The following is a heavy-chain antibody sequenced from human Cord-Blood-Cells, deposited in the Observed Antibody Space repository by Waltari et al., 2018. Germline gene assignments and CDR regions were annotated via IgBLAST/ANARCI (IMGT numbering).Heavy chain of an antibody. CDR2: INHSGST. V-gene: IGHV4-34*01. J-gene: IGHJ5*02. CDR3: ARRQGYGSGSYIWFDP. Sequence: CAVYGGSFSGYYWSWIRQPPGKGLEWIGEINHSGSTNYNPSLKSRVTISVDTSKNQFSLKLSSVTAADTAVYYCARRQGYGSGSYIWFDPWGQGTLVTVSS. CDR1: GGSFSGYY. D-gene: IGHD3-10*01.